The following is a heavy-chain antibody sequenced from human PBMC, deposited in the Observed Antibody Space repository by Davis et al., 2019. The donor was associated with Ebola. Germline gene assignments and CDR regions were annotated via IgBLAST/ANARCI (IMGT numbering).Heavy chain of an antibody. CDR1: GFTFSSYS. Sequence: GESLKISCAASGFTFSSYSMNWVRQAPGKGLEWVSSISSSSSYIYYADSVKGRFTISRDNAKNSLYLQMNSLRAEDTAVYYCARESYYYGSGSYSDYFDYWGQGTLVTVSS. CDR3: ARESYYYGSGSYSDYFDY. D-gene: IGHD3-10*01. J-gene: IGHJ4*02. CDR2: ISSSSSYI. V-gene: IGHV3-21*01.